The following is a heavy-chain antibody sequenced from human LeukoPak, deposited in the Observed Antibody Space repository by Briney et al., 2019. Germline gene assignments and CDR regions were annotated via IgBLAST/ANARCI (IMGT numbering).Heavy chain of an antibody. D-gene: IGHD3-22*01. CDR3: AREGSGYGYYYYYYMDV. V-gene: IGHV1-8*01. CDR2: MNPNSGNT. CDR1: GYTFTSYD. Sequence: GASVKVSCKASGYTFTSYDINWVRQATGQGLEWMGWMNPNSGNTGYAQKFQGRVTMTRNTSISTAYMELSSLRSEDTAVYYCAREGSGYGYYYYYYMDVWGKGTTVTVSS. J-gene: IGHJ6*03.